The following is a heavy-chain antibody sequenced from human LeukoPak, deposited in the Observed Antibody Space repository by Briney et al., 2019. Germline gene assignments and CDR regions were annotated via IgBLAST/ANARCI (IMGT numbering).Heavy chain of an antibody. CDR1: GYTFTSYY. Sequence: ASVKVSCKASGYTFTSYYLHWVRQAPGQGLEWMGIINPSGGSTSYAQKFQGRVTMTRDTSTSTDYMQLSSLRSEDTAVYYCARAVETAMPGGDYWGQGTLVTVSS. V-gene: IGHV1-46*01. D-gene: IGHD5-18*01. CDR2: INPSGGST. CDR3: ARAVETAMPGGDY. J-gene: IGHJ4*02.